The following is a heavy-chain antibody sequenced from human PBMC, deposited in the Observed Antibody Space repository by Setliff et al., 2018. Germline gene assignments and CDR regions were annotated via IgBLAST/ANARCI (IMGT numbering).Heavy chain of an antibody. CDR3: ARGSGSFPFDY. J-gene: IGHJ4*02. CDR2: IDYSRVV. D-gene: IGHD1-26*01. CDR1: GGSFSGYY. Sequence: SETLSLTCGVSGGSFSGYYWSWIRQSPGGGLEWIGEIDYSRVVNYKPSLKSRVSISLDTSKNQFSLRLTSLTAADTAVYYCARGSGSFPFDYWGLGTLVTVSS. V-gene: IGHV4-34*01.